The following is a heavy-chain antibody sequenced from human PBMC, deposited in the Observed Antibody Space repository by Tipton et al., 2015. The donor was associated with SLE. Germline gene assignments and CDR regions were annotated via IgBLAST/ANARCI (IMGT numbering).Heavy chain of an antibody. V-gene: IGHV3-23*01. J-gene: IGHJ4*02. Sequence: SLRLSCAASGFTFSSHFMTWVRQAPGKGLEWVSSILCRGGTYYADSLKGRVTISRDNSRNTLYLQMSSLRAEDTAVYYGARDLEGDGQFKVDFWGQGTLVTVSS. CDR2: ILCRGGT. CDR3: ARDLEGDGQFKVDF. CDR1: GFTFSSHF. D-gene: IGHD1-1*01.